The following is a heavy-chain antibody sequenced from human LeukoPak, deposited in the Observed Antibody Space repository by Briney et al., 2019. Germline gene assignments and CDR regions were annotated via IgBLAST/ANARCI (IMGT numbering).Heavy chain of an antibody. Sequence: GGSLRLSCAASGFTFSSYEMNWVRQAPGKGLEWVSYISSSGSTIYYADSVKGRFTISRDNAKNSLYLQMNSLRAEDTAVYYCARTGIQLWVALDYWGQGTLVTVSS. CDR2: ISSSGSTI. CDR3: ARTGIQLWVALDY. J-gene: IGHJ4*02. D-gene: IGHD5-18*01. V-gene: IGHV3-48*03. CDR1: GFTFSSYE.